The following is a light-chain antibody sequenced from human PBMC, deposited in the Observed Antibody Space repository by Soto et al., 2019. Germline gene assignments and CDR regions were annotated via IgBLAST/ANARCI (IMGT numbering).Light chain of an antibody. CDR3: QLYGSAPL. Sequence: TVLTQSPGTLSLSPGEGATLSCRASQSVSGTYLAWYQQKRGQAPRLLIYGASSRATGIPDRFSGSGSGTNITLTISRLEPEEFAVYYCQLYGSAPLFGQGTRLEIK. CDR2: GAS. V-gene: IGKV3-20*01. J-gene: IGKJ5*01. CDR1: QSVSGTY.